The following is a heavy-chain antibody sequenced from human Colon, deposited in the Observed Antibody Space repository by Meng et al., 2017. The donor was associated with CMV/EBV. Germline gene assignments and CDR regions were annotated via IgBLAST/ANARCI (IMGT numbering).Heavy chain of an antibody. CDR2: MYSGGTT. V-gene: IGHV3-53*01. D-gene: IGHD3-16*01. Sequence: GGSLRLSCAASGFSFSNYEVNWVRQAPGKGLEWVSVMYSGGTTIYLDSVKGRFSFSRDTSKNTVDLQMNFLRVEDTAVYYCARGGPFMNDAIDIWGQGTLVTVSS. CDR1: GFSFSNYE. CDR3: ARGGPFMNDAIDI. J-gene: IGHJ3*02.